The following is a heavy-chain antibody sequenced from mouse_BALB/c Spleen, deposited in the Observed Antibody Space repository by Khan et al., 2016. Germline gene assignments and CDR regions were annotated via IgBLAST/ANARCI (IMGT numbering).Heavy chain of an antibody. V-gene: IGHV14-3*02. D-gene: IGHD2-4*01. CDR2: IDPANGNT. Sequence: VQLKQSGAELVKPGASVKLSCTASGFNIKDTDMHWVKQRPEQGLEWIGRIDPANGNTKYDPKFQGKATITADTSSNTAYLQLSSLTSEDTAVYYCARSPYDYDVGFAYWGQGTLVTVSA. CDR1: GFNIKDTD. CDR3: ARSPYDYDVGFAY. J-gene: IGHJ3*01.